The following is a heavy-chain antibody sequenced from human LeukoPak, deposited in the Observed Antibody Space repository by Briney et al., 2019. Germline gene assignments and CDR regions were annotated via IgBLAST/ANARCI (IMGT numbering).Heavy chain of an antibody. CDR1: GFTFSSYA. J-gene: IGHJ4*02. Sequence: GGSLRLSCAASGFTFSSYAMSWVRQAPGKGLEWVSAISGSGGSTYYADSVKGRFTISRDNSKNTLYLQMNSLRAEDTAVYYGAKVQNKRLGEPFDYWGQGTLVTVSS. CDR3: AKVQNKRLGEPFDY. CDR2: ISGSGGST. V-gene: IGHV3-23*01. D-gene: IGHD3-10*01.